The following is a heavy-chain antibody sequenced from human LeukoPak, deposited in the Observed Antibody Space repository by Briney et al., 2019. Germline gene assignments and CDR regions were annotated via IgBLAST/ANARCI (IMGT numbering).Heavy chain of an antibody. J-gene: IGHJ4*02. CDR2: INQGGSVK. CDR3: AGGDNSANFDY. V-gene: IGHV3-7*01. Sequence: PGGSLRLSCAASGFSFRDFWMTWVRQAPGKGLEWVANINQGGSVKYYVDSVKGRFTISRDNAKNSLYLQMNSLRAEDTAVYYCAGGDNSANFDYWGQGTLVTVSS. CDR1: GFSFRDFW. D-gene: IGHD4-23*01.